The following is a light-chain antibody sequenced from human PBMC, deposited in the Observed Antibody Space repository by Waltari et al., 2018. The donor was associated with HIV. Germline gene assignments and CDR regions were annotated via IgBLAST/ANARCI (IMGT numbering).Light chain of an antibody. Sequence: IVMTQSPDSLVVSLGERATINCKANQSVLDSSNNKNCLGWYQQKPGQPPKLIIYWASTRESGVPDRFSGSGSGTDFNLTISSLQAEDVAVYYCQQYYSSLPTFGQGTKVESK. CDR3: QQYYSSLPT. V-gene: IGKV4-1*01. CDR2: WAS. CDR1: QSVLDSSNNKNC. J-gene: IGKJ1*01.